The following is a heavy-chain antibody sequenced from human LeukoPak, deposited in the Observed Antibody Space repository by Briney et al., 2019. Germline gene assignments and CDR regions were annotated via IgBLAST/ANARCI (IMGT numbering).Heavy chain of an antibody. CDR2: IYYSGST. Sequence: SETLSLTCTVSGGSINSYYWSWIRQPPGKGLEWIGYIYYSGSTNYNPSLKSRVTISVDTSKNQFSLKLSSVTAADTAVYYCARGYSGYDGFDYWGQGTLVTVSS. CDR1: GGSINSYY. J-gene: IGHJ4*02. V-gene: IGHV4-59*01. D-gene: IGHD5-12*01. CDR3: ARGYSGYDGFDY.